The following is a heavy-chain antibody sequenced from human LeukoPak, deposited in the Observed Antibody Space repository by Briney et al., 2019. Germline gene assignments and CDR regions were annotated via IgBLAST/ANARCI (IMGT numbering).Heavy chain of an antibody. CDR3: AKVLQSDSSWDYYGMDV. Sequence: PPGGSLRLSCAASGFTFSTYGMSWVRQAPGKGLEWVSAISTGNDITWYADSVKGRFTISRDNSKNTLYLQMNSLRAEDTALYYCAKVLQSDSSWDYYGMDVWGQGTTVTVSS. CDR1: GFTFSTYG. J-gene: IGHJ6*02. D-gene: IGHD3-22*01. V-gene: IGHV3-23*01. CDR2: ISTGNDIT.